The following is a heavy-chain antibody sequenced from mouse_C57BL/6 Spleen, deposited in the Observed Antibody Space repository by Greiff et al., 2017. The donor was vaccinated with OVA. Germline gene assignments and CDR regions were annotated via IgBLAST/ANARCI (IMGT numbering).Heavy chain of an antibody. D-gene: IGHD3-3*01. CDR1: GFTFSSYG. CDR2: ISSGGSYT. V-gene: IGHV5-6*01. J-gene: IGHJ1*03. CDR3: ARPGTGGYFDV. Sequence: EVKVVESGGDLVKPGGSLKLSCAASGFTFSSYGMSWVRQTPDKRLEWVATISSGGSYTYYPDSVKGRFTISRDNAKNTLYLQMSSLKSEDTAMYYCARPGTGGYFDVWGTGTTVTVSS.